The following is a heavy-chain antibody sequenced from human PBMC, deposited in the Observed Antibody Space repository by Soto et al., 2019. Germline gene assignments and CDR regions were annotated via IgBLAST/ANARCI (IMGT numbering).Heavy chain of an antibody. D-gene: IGHD4-17*01. CDR3: AKILQLGDYAYYYYGMDV. CDR2: ISYDGSNK. J-gene: IGHJ6*01. CDR1: KFTFSSYG. Sequence: QVRLVESGGGVVQPGRSLRLSCAASKFTFSSYGMHWVRQAPGKGLEWVAVISYDGSNKNYADSVKGRFTISRDNSKNTLYLQMNSLRAEDTAVYYCAKILQLGDYAYYYYGMDVWGQGTTVTVSS. V-gene: IGHV3-30*18.